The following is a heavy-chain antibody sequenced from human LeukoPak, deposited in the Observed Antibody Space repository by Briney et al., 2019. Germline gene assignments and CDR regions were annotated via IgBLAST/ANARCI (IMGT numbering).Heavy chain of an antibody. V-gene: IGHV1-69*05. CDR2: IIPIFGTT. Sequence: ASVKVSCKASGGTFSSHAISWVRQAPGQGLEWVGGIIPIFGTTNYAQKFQGRVTITTDESTSTGYMELRSLRSDDTAVYYCARRDSGYDYGFDNWGQGTLVTVSS. CDR1: GGTFSSHA. D-gene: IGHD5-12*01. J-gene: IGHJ4*02. CDR3: ARRDSGYDYGFDN.